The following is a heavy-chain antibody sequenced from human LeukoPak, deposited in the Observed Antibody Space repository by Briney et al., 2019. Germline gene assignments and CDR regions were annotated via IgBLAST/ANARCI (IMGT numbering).Heavy chain of an antibody. V-gene: IGHV3-23*01. D-gene: IGHD2-2*01. CDR2: LGRSGEYK. J-gene: IGHJ6*02. Sequence: GGSLRLSCAASGFRFTDYSMSWLRQAPGKGLEWVAGLGRSGEYKYYADSVKGRFTISRDNSKDTVSLQMNSLRAADSAIHFCVYDRPCETCMPMDAWGQGTTVTVSS. CDR1: GFRFTDYS. CDR3: VYDRPCETCMPMDA.